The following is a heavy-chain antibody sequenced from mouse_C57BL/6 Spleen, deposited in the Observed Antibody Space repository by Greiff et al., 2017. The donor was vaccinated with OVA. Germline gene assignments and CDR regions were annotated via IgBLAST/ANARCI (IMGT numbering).Heavy chain of an antibody. CDR1: GYTFTSYW. Sequence: VQLQQPGAELVKPGASVKMSCKASGYTFTSYWITWVKQRPGQGLEWIGDIYPGSGSTNYNEKFKSKATLTVDTSSSTAYMQLSSLTSEDSAVYYCASGYYGRRYFDVWGTGTTVTVSS. CDR3: ASGYYGRRYFDV. CDR2: IYPGSGST. V-gene: IGHV1-55*01. D-gene: IGHD1-1*01. J-gene: IGHJ1*03.